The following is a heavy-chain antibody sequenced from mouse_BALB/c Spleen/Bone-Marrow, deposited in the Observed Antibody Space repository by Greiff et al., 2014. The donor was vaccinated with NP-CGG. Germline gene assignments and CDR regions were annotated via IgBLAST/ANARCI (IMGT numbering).Heavy chain of an antibody. V-gene: IGHV1S34*01. CDR3: ARGGMITSQAWFAY. CDR2: ISCYNGAT. Sequence: VVKTGASVKISCKASGYSFTGYYMHWVKQSHGKSLEWIGYISCYNGATSYNQKFKGKATFTVDTSSSTAYMQLNSLTSEDSAVYYCARGGMITSQAWFAYWGQGTLVTVSA. CDR1: GYSFTGYY. J-gene: IGHJ3*01. D-gene: IGHD2-4*01.